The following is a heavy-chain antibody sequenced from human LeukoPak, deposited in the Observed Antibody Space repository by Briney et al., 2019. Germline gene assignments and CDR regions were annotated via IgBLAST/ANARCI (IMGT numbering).Heavy chain of an antibody. J-gene: IGHJ4*02. Sequence: SETLSLTCTVSGGSLSSYYWSWIRQPPGKGLEWIGYIYYSGSTNYNPSLKSRVTISVDTSKNQFSLKLSSVTAADTAVYYCARGLQPGPFDYWGQGTLVTVSS. CDR3: ARGLQPGPFDY. CDR1: GGSLSSYY. CDR2: IYYSGST. D-gene: IGHD5-18*01. V-gene: IGHV4-59*01.